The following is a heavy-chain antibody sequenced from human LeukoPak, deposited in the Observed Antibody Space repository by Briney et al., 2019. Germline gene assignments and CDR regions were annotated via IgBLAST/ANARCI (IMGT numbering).Heavy chain of an antibody. J-gene: IGHJ6*03. V-gene: IGHV1-2*02. D-gene: IGHD1-7*01. Sequence: ASVKVSCKASGYTFTGYYMHWVRQAPGQGLEWMGWINPNSGGTNYAQKFQGRVTMTRDTSISTAYMELSRLRSDDPAVYYCARDLGRLELPPYYYYYMDVWGKGTTVTVSS. CDR3: ARDLGRLELPPYYYYYMDV. CDR2: INPNSGGT. CDR1: GYTFTGYY.